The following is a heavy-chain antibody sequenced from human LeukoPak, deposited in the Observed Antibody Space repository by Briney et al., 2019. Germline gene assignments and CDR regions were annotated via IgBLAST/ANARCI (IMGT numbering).Heavy chain of an antibody. V-gene: IGHV3-66*01. J-gene: IGHJ4*01. CDR3: ARDTPAAGTRYFDY. CDR1: EFTVSSSY. D-gene: IGHD6-13*01. Sequence: PGGSLRLSCAASEFTVSSSYMSWVRQAPGKGLEWVSVIYSGGTTYYADSVKGRFTISRDNSKSTLYLQMDSLRAEDTAVYYCARDTPAAGTRYFDYSGQGTLVTVSS. CDR2: IYSGGTT.